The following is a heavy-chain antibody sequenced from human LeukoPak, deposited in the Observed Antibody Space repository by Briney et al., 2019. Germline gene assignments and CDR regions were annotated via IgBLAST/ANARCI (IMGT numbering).Heavy chain of an antibody. D-gene: IGHD5-24*01. Sequence: PSETLSLTCTVSGGSISSFYWSWIRQPPGQGLEWIGYINYSGSTNYNPSLKSRVTLSVDTSKKQFALNLTSVTAADTAVYYCARAERRWLQSGFDSWGQGPLVPVSS. CDR3: ARAERRWLQSGFDS. J-gene: IGHJ4*02. CDR2: INYSGST. CDR1: GGSISSFY. V-gene: IGHV4-59*01.